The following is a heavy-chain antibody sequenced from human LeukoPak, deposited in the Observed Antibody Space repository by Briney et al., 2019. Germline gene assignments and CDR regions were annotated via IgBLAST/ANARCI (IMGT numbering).Heavy chain of an antibody. Sequence: VASVKVSCKASGGTFSSYAISWVRQAPGQGLEWMGGIIPIFGTANYAQKFQGRVTITTDESTSTAYMELSSLRSEDTAVYYCARGYGSSAGAFDIWGQGTMVTVSS. D-gene: IGHD1-26*01. CDR3: ARGYGSSAGAFDI. CDR1: GGTFSSYA. J-gene: IGHJ3*02. CDR2: IIPIFGTA. V-gene: IGHV1-69*05.